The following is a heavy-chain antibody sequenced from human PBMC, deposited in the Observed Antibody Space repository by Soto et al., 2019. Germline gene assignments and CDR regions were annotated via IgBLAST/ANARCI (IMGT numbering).Heavy chain of an antibody. CDR3: ARHGGSTILTPRPLYYFDY. Sequence: PSETLSLTCTVSGGSISSSSYYWGWIRQPPGKGLEWIGSIYYSGSTYYNPSLKSRVTISVDTSKNQFSLKLSSVTAADTAVYYCARHGGSTILTPRPLYYFDYWGQGTLVTVSS. CDR2: IYYSGST. D-gene: IGHD3-3*01. J-gene: IGHJ4*02. V-gene: IGHV4-39*01. CDR1: GGSISSSSYY.